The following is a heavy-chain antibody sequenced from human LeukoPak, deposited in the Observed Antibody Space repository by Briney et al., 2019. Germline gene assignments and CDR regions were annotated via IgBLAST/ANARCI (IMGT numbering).Heavy chain of an antibody. CDR3: ARGWQGADY. Sequence: SQTLSLTCTVSGGSISSGSYYWSWIRQPAGKGLEWIGRIYTSGSTNYNPSLKSRVTISVDTSKNQFSLKLSSVTAADTAVYYCARGWQGADYWGQGTLVTVSS. CDR1: GGSISSGSYY. J-gene: IGHJ4*02. V-gene: IGHV4-61*02. CDR2: IYTSGST. D-gene: IGHD6-13*01.